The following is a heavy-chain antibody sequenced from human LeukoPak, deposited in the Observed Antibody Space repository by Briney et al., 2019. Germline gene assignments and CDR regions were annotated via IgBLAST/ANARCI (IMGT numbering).Heavy chain of an antibody. D-gene: IGHD3-22*01. CDR2: ISPTGSYI. V-gene: IGHV3-21*01. Sequence: GGSLRLSCAASGFIFSNFNMNWVRQAPGKGLEWVSSISPTGSYIYYADSVKGRFTISRDNSKNTLYLQMNSLRAEDTAVYYCASPSGYYVYWGQGTLVTVSS. CDR3: ASPSGYYVY. J-gene: IGHJ4*02. CDR1: GFIFSNFN.